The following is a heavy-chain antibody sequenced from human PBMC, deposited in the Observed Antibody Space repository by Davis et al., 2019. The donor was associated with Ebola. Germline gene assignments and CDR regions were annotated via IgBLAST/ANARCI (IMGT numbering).Heavy chain of an antibody. CDR3: ARDRGYCSGGACYRLLDY. D-gene: IGHD2-8*02. CDR2: IWYDGSNK. J-gene: IGHJ4*02. CDR1: GFTFSSYS. V-gene: IGHV3-33*08. Sequence: GECLKISCAASGFTFSSYSMNWVRQAPGKGLEWVAVIWYDGSNKYYADSVKGRFTISRDNSKNTLYLQMNSLRAEDTAVYYCARDRGYCSGGACYRLLDYWGQGTLVTVSS.